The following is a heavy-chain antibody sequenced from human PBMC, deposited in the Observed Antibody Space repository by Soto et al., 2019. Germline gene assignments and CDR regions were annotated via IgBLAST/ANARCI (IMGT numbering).Heavy chain of an antibody. D-gene: IGHD4-4*01. CDR1: GFTFSDHY. CDR2: MSGSGSSE. J-gene: IGHJ4*02. Sequence: GGSLRLSCAASGFTFSDHYMAWIRQAPGKGLEIVAHMSGSGSSEDYGDSVKGRFSIFRENSKNLLSLQMFFLRAEDTAVYYCARDGASAGFTVTTPYFDYWGQGTLVTVSS. CDR3: ARDGASAGFTVTTPYFDY. V-gene: IGHV3-11*04.